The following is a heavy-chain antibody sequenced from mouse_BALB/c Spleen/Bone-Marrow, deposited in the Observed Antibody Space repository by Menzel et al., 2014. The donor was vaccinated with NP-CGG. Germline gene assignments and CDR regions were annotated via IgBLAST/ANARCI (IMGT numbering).Heavy chain of an antibody. CDR2: IDPANGNT. D-gene: IGHD2-14*01. Sequence: EVQLQQSGAELVKPGASVKLSCTASGFNFKDTYMHWVKQRPEQGLEWIGRIDPANGNTKYDPKFQGKATITADTSSNTAYLQLSSLTSEDTAVYYCARGYDEGFAYWGQGTLVTVSA. CDR3: ARGYDEGFAY. J-gene: IGHJ3*01. CDR1: GFNFKDTY. V-gene: IGHV14-3*02.